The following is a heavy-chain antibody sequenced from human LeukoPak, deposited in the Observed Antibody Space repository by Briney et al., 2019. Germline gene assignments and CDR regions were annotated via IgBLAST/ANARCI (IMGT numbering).Heavy chain of an antibody. J-gene: IGHJ5*02. CDR3: AREDFWSGYSNWFDP. V-gene: IGHV3-23*01. D-gene: IGHD3-3*01. CDR1: GFTFSSYA. Sequence: GGSLRLSCAASGFTFSSYAMSWVRQAPGKGLERVSAISGSGGSTYYADSVKGRFTISRDNAKNTLYLQMNSLRAEDTVVYYCAREDFWSGYSNWFDPWGQGTLVTVSS. CDR2: ISGSGGST.